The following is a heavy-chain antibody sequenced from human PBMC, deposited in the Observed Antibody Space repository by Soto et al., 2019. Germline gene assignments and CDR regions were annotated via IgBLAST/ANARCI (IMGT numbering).Heavy chain of an antibody. D-gene: IGHD2-2*01. CDR2: IYYSGNT. CDR1: GGSISSSNYY. V-gene: IGHV4-39*01. J-gene: IGHJ6*02. Sequence: QLQLQESGPGLMKPSETLSLTCTVSGGSISSSNYYWVLIRQPPGKGLEWIGSIYYSGNTYYNPSLKSRVPMSVDTSKNQFSLKLSSVPAADTAVYYCARLGGYCSTTGCYGYYAMDVWGQGTTVTVSS. CDR3: ARLGGYCSTTGCYGYYAMDV.